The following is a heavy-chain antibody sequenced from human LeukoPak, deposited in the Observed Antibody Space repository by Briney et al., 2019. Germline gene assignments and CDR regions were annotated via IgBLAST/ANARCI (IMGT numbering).Heavy chain of an antibody. CDR1: GYTFTSYY. Sequence: GASVKVSCKASGYTFTSYYMHWVRQAPGQGLEWMGIINPSGGSTSYAQKFQGRVTTTRDTSTSTVYMELSSLRSEDTAVYYCARAPPGDILTGYYNYWGQGTLVTVSS. CDR2: INPSGGST. J-gene: IGHJ4*02. V-gene: IGHV1-46*01. CDR3: ARAPPGDILTGYYNY. D-gene: IGHD3-9*01.